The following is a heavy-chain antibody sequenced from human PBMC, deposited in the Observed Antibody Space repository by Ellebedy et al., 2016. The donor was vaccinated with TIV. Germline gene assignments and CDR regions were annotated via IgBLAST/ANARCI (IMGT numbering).Heavy chain of an antibody. D-gene: IGHD4-17*01. CDR1: GFTFSSYG. CDR3: ARYGDYVWDLKTDY. CDR2: IWYDGGNK. Sequence: GESLKISXAASGFTFSSYGMHWVRQAPGKGLERVAVIWYDGGNKYYADSVKGRFTISRDNSKNTLYLQMNSLRAEDTAVYYCARYGDYVWDLKTDYWGQGTLVTVSS. J-gene: IGHJ4*02. V-gene: IGHV3-33*01.